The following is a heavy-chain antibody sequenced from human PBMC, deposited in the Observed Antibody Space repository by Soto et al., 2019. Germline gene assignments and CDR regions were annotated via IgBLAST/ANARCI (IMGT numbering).Heavy chain of an antibody. CDR1: GYTFTSYA. D-gene: IGHD3-22*01. J-gene: IGHJ3*02. CDR2: INAGNGNT. Sequence: ASVKVSCKASGYTFTSYAMHWVRQAPGQRLEWMGWINAGNGNTKYSQKFQGRVTITRDTSASTAYMGLSSLRSEDTAVYYCAREEHAYYYDSSGLGAFDIWGQGTMVTVSS. CDR3: AREEHAYYYDSSGLGAFDI. V-gene: IGHV1-3*01.